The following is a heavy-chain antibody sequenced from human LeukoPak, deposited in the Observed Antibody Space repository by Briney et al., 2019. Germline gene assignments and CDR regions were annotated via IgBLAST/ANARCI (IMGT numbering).Heavy chain of an antibody. CDR3: ARSTTVVTGRAFDI. CDR2: IKSKTDGGTT. J-gene: IGHJ3*02. D-gene: IGHD4-23*01. V-gene: IGHV3-15*01. Sequence: GGSLRLSCAASGFTFSNAWMSWVRQAPGKGLEWVGRIKSKTDGGTTDYAAPVKGRFTISRDDSKNTLYLQMNSLRAEDTAVYYCARSTTVVTGRAFDIWGQGTMVTVSS. CDR1: GFTFSNAW.